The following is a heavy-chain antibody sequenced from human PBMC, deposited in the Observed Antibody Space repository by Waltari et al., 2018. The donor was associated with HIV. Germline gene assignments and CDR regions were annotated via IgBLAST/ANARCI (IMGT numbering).Heavy chain of an antibody. J-gene: IGHJ4*02. Sequence: QLQLQESGPGLVKPSETLSLTCTVSGGSISSSTYYWGWIRQPPGKGLEWIGSIYYSGSTYYNPSLKSRVTISVDTSKNQFSLKLSSVTAADTAVYYCARFRGSYAEVVGDYWGQGTLVTVSS. CDR1: GGSISSSTYY. D-gene: IGHD3-16*01. CDR2: IYYSGST. V-gene: IGHV4-39*01. CDR3: ARFRGSYAEVVGDY.